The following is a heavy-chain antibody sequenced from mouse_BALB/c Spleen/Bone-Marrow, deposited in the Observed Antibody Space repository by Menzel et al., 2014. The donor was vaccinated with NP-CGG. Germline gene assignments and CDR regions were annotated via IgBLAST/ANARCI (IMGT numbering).Heavy chain of an antibody. D-gene: IGHD4-1*01. CDR1: GYTFTDYY. CDR2: IYPGSGNT. CDR3: ARDWDYYAMDY. J-gene: IGHJ4*01. Sequence: VKVVESGAELARPGASVKLSCKASGYTFTDYYINWVKRRTGQGLEWIGEIYPGSGNTYYNEKFKGKATLTADKSSSTAYMQLSSLTSEDSAVYFCARDWDYYAMDYWGQGTSVTVSS. V-gene: IGHV1-77*01.